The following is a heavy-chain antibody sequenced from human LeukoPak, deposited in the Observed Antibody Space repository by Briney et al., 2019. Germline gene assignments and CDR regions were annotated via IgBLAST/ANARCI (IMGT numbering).Heavy chain of an antibody. CDR3: ARHRAVAGTGKLYFDY. J-gene: IGHJ4*02. V-gene: IGHV4-61*02. D-gene: IGHD6-19*01. CDR1: GGSISSGSYY. CDR2: IYTSGST. Sequence: KSSETLSLTCTVSGGSISSGSYYWSWIRQPAGKGLEWIGRIYTSGSTNYNPSLKSRVTISVDTSKNQFSLKLSSVTAADTAVYYCARHRAVAGTGKLYFDYWGQGTLVTVSS.